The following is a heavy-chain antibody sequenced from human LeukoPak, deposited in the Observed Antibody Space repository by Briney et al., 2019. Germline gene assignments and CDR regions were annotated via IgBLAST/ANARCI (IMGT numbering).Heavy chain of an antibody. Sequence: SETLSLTCTVSGGSISGSSYYWGWIRQPPGKGLEWIGSIYYTGSTFYNPSLKSRVTISVDTSKNQFSLKLSSVTATGTAVYYCASGYSSAPWGQGTLVTVSS. CDR2: IYYTGST. CDR3: ASGYSSAP. J-gene: IGHJ5*02. D-gene: IGHD5-18*01. V-gene: IGHV4-39*01. CDR1: GGSISGSSYY.